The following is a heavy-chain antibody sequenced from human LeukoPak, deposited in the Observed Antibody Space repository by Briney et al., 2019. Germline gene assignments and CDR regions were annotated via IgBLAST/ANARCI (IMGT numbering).Heavy chain of an antibody. Sequence: PSETLSLTCTVSGASISRFYWSWVRQPPGEGLEWIGYISNGGCTNYNPSLKSRVTISVDTSQSQLSLKVNSVTAADTAVYYCVKLQPNTGQWAFDIWGQGTMVSVSS. V-gene: IGHV4-59*01. CDR2: ISNGGCT. CDR3: VKLQPNTGQWAFDI. D-gene: IGHD1-1*01. CDR1: GASISRFY. J-gene: IGHJ3*02.